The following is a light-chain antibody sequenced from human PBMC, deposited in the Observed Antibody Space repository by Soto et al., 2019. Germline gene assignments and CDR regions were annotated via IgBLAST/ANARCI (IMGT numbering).Light chain of an antibody. CDR3: CSFAGSSTFYV. CDR1: SSDVGSSNL. J-gene: IGLJ1*01. Sequence: QSVLTQPASVSGSPGQSITISCTGTSSDVGSSNLVSWYQQHPGKAPKLIIYEGSRRPSGVSGRFSGSKSGNTASLTISGLQAEDEADYYCCSFAGSSTFYVFGNGTKVTV. CDR2: EGS. V-gene: IGLV2-23*01.